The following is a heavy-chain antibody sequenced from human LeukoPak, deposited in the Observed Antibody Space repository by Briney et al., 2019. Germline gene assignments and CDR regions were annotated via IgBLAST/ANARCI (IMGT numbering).Heavy chain of an antibody. J-gene: IGHJ4*02. CDR3: ATGGPWGIPVPGGGPQDY. Sequence: GASVKVSCKVSGYTLSELSMHWVRQAPGKGLEWMGGFDPEDGERMYAQKFQDRVTVTEDTSTDTAHMELSSLRPEDTAVYFCATGGPWGIPVPGGGPQDYWGQGTLVTVSS. CDR2: FDPEDGER. CDR1: GYTLSELS. V-gene: IGHV1-24*01. D-gene: IGHD6-19*01.